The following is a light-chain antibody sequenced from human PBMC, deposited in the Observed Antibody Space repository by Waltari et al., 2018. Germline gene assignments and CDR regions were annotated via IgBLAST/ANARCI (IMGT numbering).Light chain of an antibody. J-gene: IGLJ1*01. V-gene: IGLV2-14*03. Sequence: QSALTQPASVSGSPGQSITISCTGPSGDVGGYDLVSWYQQHPGKAPKLMIYDATNRPSGVSDRFSASTSGNTASLTISDLRPEDEAEYYCSSFTSSSTGIFGSGTTVTVL. CDR3: SSFTSSSTGI. CDR2: DAT. CDR1: SGDVGGYDL.